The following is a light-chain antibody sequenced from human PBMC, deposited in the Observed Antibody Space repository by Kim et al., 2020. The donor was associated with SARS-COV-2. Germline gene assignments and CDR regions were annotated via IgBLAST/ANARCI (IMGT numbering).Light chain of an antibody. CDR2: DVS. J-gene: IGLJ2*01. CDR1: RRYVGGYTY. V-gene: IGLV2-14*04. CDR3: SSYTSSSTLV. Sequence: QSLTTWRTGRRRYVGGYTYVSWKQQHPGKATKFMIYDVSKRPAGVSNRFSGSKSGNTASLTISGLQAEDEADYYCSSYTSSSTLVFGGGTQLTVL.